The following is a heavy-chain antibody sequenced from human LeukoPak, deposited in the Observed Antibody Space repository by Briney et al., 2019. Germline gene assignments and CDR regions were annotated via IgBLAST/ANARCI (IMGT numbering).Heavy chain of an antibody. CDR2: IYPGDSDT. V-gene: IGHV5-51*01. Sequence: GESLKISCKGSGYSFTSYWIGWVRQMPGKGLEWMGIIYPGDSDTRYSPSFQGQVTISADKSISTAYLQWSSLKASDTAMYYCARPFNYYGSGSYSHDAFDIWGQGTMVTVSS. CDR3: ARPFNYYGSGSYSHDAFDI. J-gene: IGHJ3*02. CDR1: GYSFTSYW. D-gene: IGHD3-10*01.